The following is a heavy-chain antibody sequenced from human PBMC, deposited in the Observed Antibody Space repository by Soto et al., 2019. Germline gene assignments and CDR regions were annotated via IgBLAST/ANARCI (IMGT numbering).Heavy chain of an antibody. J-gene: IGHJ4*02. CDR2: IYYYSGNT. Sequence: ALETLSLTCTVSGGSISSGDYYWSWIRKTPGKGLEWIGSIYYYSGNTYYNPSLKSRVTISVDTSMTQFSLALSSVTAADTAVYYCARDSGYSYGPFDSWGQGSLVTVSS. CDR1: GGSISSGDYY. V-gene: IGHV4-30-4*01. CDR3: ARDSGYSYGPFDS. D-gene: IGHD5-18*01.